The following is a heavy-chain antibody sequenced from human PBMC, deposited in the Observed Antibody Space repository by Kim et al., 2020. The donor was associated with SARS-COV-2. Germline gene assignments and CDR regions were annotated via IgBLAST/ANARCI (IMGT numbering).Heavy chain of an antibody. CDR1: GFTFSSYG. D-gene: IGHD2-2*01. CDR3: ARGDQEYQLHY. V-gene: IGHV3-33*01. CDR2: IWYDGSNK. J-gene: IGHJ4*02. Sequence: GGSLRLSCAASGFTFSSYGMHWVRQAPGKGLEWVAVIWYDGSNKYYADSVKGRFTISRDNSKNTLYLQMNSLRAEDTAVYYCARGDQEYQLHYWGQGTLVTVSS.